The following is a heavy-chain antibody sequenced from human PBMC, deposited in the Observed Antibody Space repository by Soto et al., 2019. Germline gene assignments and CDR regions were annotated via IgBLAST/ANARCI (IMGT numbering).Heavy chain of an antibody. CDR3: ASSLGYCSGGSCYSEKQYYFDY. V-gene: IGHV3-53*04. J-gene: IGHJ4*02. CDR1: GFTVSSNY. D-gene: IGHD2-15*01. CDR2: IYSGGST. Sequence: GGSLRLSCAASGFTVSSNYMSWVRQAPGKGLEWVSVIYSGGSTYYADSVKGRFTISRHNSKNTLYLQMNSLRAEDTAVYYCASSLGYCSGGSCYSEKQYYFDYWGQGTLVTVSS.